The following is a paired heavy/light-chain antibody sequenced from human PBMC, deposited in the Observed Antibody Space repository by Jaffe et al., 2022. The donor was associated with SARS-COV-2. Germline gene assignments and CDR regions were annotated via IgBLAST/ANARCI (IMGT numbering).Light chain of an antibody. CDR3: QAWDSSTALYVV. CDR2: QDS. J-gene: IGLJ2*01. Sequence: SYELTQPPSVSVSPGQTASITCSGDKLGDKYACWYQQKPGQSPVLVIYQDSKRPSGIPERFSGSNSGNTATLTISGTQAMDEADYYCQAWDSSTALYVVFGGGTKLTVL. V-gene: IGLV3-1*01. CDR1: KLGDKY.
Heavy chain of an antibody. CDR1: GYTLTELS. V-gene: IGHV1-24*01. J-gene: IGHJ3*02. Sequence: QVQLVQSGAEVKKPGASVKVSCKVSGYTLTELSMHWVRQAPGKGLEWMGGFDPEDGETIYAQKFQGRVTMTEDTSTDTAYMELSSLRSEDTAVYYCATPFSPGHSLAVADDGDAFDIWGQGTMVTVSS. CDR2: FDPEDGET. D-gene: IGHD6-19*01. CDR3: ATPFSPGHSLAVADDGDAFDI.